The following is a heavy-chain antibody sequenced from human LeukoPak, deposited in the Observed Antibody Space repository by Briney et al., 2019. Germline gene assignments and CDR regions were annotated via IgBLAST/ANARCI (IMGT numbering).Heavy chain of an antibody. CDR3: AKDRDDIGEPDAFNI. Sequence: GGSLRLSCAASGFTFSNYAMNWVRQAPGKGLEWVSSISGSGGRTYYADSVKGRFTISRDNSKNTLYVQMNSLRAEDTAVYYCAKDRDDIGEPDAFNIWGQGKMVTVSS. D-gene: IGHD4-17*01. J-gene: IGHJ3*02. V-gene: IGHV3-23*01. CDR2: ISGSGGRT. CDR1: GFTFSNYA.